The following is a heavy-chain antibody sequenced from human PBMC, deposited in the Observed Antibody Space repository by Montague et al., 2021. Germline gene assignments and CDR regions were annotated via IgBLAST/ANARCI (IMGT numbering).Heavy chain of an antibody. CDR1: GGSISSTAYD. J-gene: IGHJ4*02. V-gene: IGHV4-31*11. Sequence: TLSLTCAVSGGSISSTAYDWSWIRQHPGKGLEWIGYIYYSGGTYYNPSLKSRVTISVDTSQNQFSLNLNSVTAADTAVYYCARVGATVTAPFDFWGQGTLVTVSS. CDR3: ARVGATVTAPFDF. D-gene: IGHD4-17*01. CDR2: IYYSGGT.